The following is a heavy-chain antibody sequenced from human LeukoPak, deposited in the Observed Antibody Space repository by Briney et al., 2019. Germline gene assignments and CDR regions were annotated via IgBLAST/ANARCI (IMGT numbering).Heavy chain of an antibody. Sequence: PGRSLRLLCAASGFTFSSYGMHWVRQAPGKGLELVAVIWYDGSNKYYADSVKGRFTISRDNSKNTLYLQMSSLRAEDTAVYYCARDGGSGWLQPDYWGQGTLVTVSS. CDR2: IWYDGSNK. D-gene: IGHD5-24*01. CDR3: ARDGGSGWLQPDY. J-gene: IGHJ4*02. CDR1: GFTFSSYG. V-gene: IGHV3-33*01.